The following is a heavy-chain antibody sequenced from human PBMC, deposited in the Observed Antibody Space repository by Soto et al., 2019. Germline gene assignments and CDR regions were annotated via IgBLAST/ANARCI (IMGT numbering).Heavy chain of an antibody. CDR2: IWYDGSNK. CDR1: GFTFNTYG. J-gene: IGHJ6*02. D-gene: IGHD2-8*01. Sequence: GGSLRLSCTTSGFTFNTYGMNWVRQAPGKGLEWVAIIWYDGSNKYYADSVKGRFTISRDNSKNTLYLQMNSLRAEDTALYYCVYFYCTCSYCCTWPLNSALDVWCQGTTFTVSS. V-gene: IGHV3-33*08. CDR3: VYFYCTCSYCCTWPLNSALDV.